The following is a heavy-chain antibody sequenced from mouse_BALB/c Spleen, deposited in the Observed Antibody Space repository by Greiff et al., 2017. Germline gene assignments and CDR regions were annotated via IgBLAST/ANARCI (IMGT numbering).Heavy chain of an antibody. CDR3: ARRTNYYGSTSFAY. D-gene: IGHD1-1*01. CDR1: GYTFTSYW. V-gene: IGHV1-7*01. Sequence: VKLQESGAELAKPGASVKMSCKASGYTFTSYWMHWVKQRPGQGLEWIGYINPSTGYTEYNQKFKDKATLTADKSSSTAYMQLSSLTSEDSAVYYCARRTNYYGSTSFAYWGQGTLVTVSA. J-gene: IGHJ3*01. CDR2: INPSTGYT.